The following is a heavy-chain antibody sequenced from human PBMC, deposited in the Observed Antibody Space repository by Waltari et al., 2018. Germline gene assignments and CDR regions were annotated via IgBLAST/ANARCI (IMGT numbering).Heavy chain of an antibody. J-gene: IGHJ4*02. V-gene: IGHV1-69*10. CDR1: GGTFSSYA. Sequence: QVQLVQSGAEVKKPGSSVKVSCTASGGTFSSYAISWVRQAPGQGLEWSGGIIPILGIANYAQKFQGRVTITADKSTSTAYMERSSLRSEDTAVYYCARRRDIWGSYTFDYWGQGTLVTVSS. CDR3: ARRRDIWGSYTFDY. D-gene: IGHD3-16*01. CDR2: IIPILGIA.